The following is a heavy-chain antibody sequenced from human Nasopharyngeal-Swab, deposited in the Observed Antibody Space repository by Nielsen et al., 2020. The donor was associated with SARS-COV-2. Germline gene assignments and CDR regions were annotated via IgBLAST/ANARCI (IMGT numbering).Heavy chain of an antibody. Sequence: ASVKVSCKASGYTFTSYYMHWVRQAPGQGLEWMGIINPSGGNTNYAQKLQGRVTMTTDTSTSTAYMELRSLRSDDTAVYYCARAGNYYDSSGYYYYFDYWGQGTLVTVSS. CDR2: INPSGGNT. CDR1: GYTFTSYY. V-gene: IGHV1-46*01. CDR3: ARAGNYYDSSGYYYYFDY. J-gene: IGHJ4*02. D-gene: IGHD3-22*01.